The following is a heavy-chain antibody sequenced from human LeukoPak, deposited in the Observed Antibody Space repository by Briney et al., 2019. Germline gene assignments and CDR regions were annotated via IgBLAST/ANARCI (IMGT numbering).Heavy chain of an antibody. Sequence: SETLSLTCAVYGGSFSGYYWSWIRQPPGKGLEWIGEINHSGSTNYNPSLKSRVTISVHTSKNQFSLKLSSVTAADTAVYYCARAELRDCSSTSCYGRLDAFDIWGQGTMVTVSS. J-gene: IGHJ3*02. CDR2: INHSGST. CDR3: ARAELRDCSSTSCYGRLDAFDI. D-gene: IGHD2-2*01. CDR1: GGSFSGYY. V-gene: IGHV4-34*01.